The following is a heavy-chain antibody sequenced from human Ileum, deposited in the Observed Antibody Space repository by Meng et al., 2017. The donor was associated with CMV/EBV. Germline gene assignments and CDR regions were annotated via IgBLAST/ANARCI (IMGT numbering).Heavy chain of an antibody. V-gene: IGHV4-59*01. CDR3: AREGSAFHYFDY. CDR2: VYFSGST. Sequence: ESLKISCAVSGVTFSTYWMSWVRQAPGKGLEWIGYVYFSGSTNYNPSLKSRVTISVDTSKNQFSLKLSSVTAADTAVYYCAREGSAFHYFDYWGQGTLVTVAS. D-gene: IGHD3-10*01. J-gene: IGHJ4*02. CDR1: GVTFSTYW.